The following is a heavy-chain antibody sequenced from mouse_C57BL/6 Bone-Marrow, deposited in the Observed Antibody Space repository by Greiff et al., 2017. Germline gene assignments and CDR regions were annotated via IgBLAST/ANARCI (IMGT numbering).Heavy chain of an antibody. CDR1: GYTFTSYW. Sequence: QVQLQQPGAELVKPGASVKLSCKASGYTFTSYWMQWVKQRPGQGLEWIGEIDPSDSYTNYNQKFKGKATLTVDTSSSAAYMQLSSLTSEDSAVYYCAGELLPYAMDYWGQGTSVTVSS. V-gene: IGHV1-50*01. J-gene: IGHJ4*01. D-gene: IGHD2-12*01. CDR2: IDPSDSYT. CDR3: AGELLPYAMDY.